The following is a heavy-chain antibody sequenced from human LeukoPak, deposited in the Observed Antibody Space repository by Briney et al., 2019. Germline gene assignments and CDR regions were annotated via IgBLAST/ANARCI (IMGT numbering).Heavy chain of an antibody. V-gene: IGHV1-24*01. CDR1: GYTLTELS. D-gene: IGHD2-8*01. J-gene: IGHJ4*02. CDR3: ATWGPLYYTLDY. Sequence: ASVKVSCKVSGYTLTELSMHWVRQAPGKGLEWMGGFDPEDGETIYAQKFQGRVTMTEDTSTDTAYMELSSLRSEDTAVYYCATWGPLYYTLDYWGQGTLVTVSS. CDR2: FDPEDGET.